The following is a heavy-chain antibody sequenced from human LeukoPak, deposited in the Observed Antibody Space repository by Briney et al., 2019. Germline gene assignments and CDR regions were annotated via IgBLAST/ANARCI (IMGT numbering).Heavy chain of an antibody. CDR2: IYYSGST. J-gene: IGHJ5*02. Sequence: SETLSLTCAVYGGSFSGYYWSWIRQPPGKGLEWIGYIYYSGSTNYNPSLKSRVTISVDTSKNQFSLKLSSVTAADTAVYYCARVPLGAFDPWGQGTLVTVSS. D-gene: IGHD1-26*01. V-gene: IGHV4-59*01. CDR3: ARVPLGAFDP. CDR1: GGSFSGYY.